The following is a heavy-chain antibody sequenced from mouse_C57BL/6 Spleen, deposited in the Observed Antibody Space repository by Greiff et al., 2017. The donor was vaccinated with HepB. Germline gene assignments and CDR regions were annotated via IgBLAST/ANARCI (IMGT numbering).Heavy chain of an antibody. D-gene: IGHD1-1*01. CDR2: IYPGSGST. J-gene: IGHJ1*03. CDR1: GYTFTSYW. CDR3: ASNYYGSSYVWYFDV. Sequence: QVQLQQPGAELVKPGASVKMSCKASGYTFTSYWITWVKQRPGQGLEWIGDIYPGSGSTNYNEKFKSKATLTVDTSSSTAYMQLSSLTSEDSAVYYWASNYYGSSYVWYFDVWGTGTTVTVSS. V-gene: IGHV1-55*01.